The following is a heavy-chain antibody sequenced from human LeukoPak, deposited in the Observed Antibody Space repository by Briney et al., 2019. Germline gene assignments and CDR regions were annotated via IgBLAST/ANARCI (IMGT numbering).Heavy chain of an antibody. CDR1: GASFSGYY. D-gene: IGHD3-22*01. Sequence: SETLSLTCAVYGASFSGYYWSWVRQPPGKGLEWIGEINHSRDTTYNPSLKSRVIMSVDTCNSQFSLRLSSVTAADTAVYYCAKVYSSLSRGSFDVWGQGTMVTVSS. CDR3: AKVYSSLSRGSFDV. V-gene: IGHV4-34*01. CDR2: INHSRDT. J-gene: IGHJ3*01.